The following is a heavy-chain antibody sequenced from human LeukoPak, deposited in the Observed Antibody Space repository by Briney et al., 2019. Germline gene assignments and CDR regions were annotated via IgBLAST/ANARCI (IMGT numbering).Heavy chain of an antibody. Sequence: PGWSLRLSCAASGFTFSSYSMNWVRQAPGKGLEWVSSISSSHSYIYYADSVKGRFTISRDNAKNSLYLQMNGLRAEDTAVYYCARVPVAGTGVDYWGQGTLVTVSS. CDR1: GFTFSSYS. V-gene: IGHV3-21*01. CDR2: ISSSHSYI. D-gene: IGHD6-19*01. CDR3: ARVPVAGTGVDY. J-gene: IGHJ4*02.